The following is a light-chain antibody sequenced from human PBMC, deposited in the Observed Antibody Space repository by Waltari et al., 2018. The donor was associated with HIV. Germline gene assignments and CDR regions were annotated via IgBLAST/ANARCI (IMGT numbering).Light chain of an antibody. Sequence: EIWMTQSPATLSVSPGERATLSCRASQSVSSNLAWYQQKPGQAPRLLIYGSSTRATGIPARFSGSGSGTEFTLTISSLQSEDFAVYYCQQYNNWPPYTFGQGTKLEIK. CDR3: QQYNNWPPYT. J-gene: IGKJ2*01. V-gene: IGKV3-15*01. CDR1: QSVSSN. CDR2: GSS.